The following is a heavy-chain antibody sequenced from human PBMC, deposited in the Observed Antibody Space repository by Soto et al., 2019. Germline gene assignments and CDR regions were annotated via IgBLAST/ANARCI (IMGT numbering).Heavy chain of an antibody. V-gene: IGHV4-38-2*02. CDR3: AVMPSGSYFDY. J-gene: IGHJ4*02. CDR1: GYSISSGYY. Sequence: SETLSLTCTVSGYSISSGYYWGWIRQPPGKGLEWIGSIYHSGSTYYNPSLKSRVTISVDTSKNQFSLKLSSVTAADTAVYYCAVMPSGSYFDYWGQGTLVTVSS. D-gene: IGHD1-26*01. CDR2: IYHSGST.